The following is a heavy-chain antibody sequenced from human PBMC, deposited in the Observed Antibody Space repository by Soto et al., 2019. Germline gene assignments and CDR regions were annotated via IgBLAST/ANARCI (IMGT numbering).Heavy chain of an antibody. J-gene: IGHJ4*02. Sequence: RASVKVSCKASGYTFSGYNMHWVRQAPGQGLEWMGWINPNSGGTNFARKFQGRVTMTRDTSIGTAYMELTNLTSDDTAVYFCARDRLWYAQKPIDFWGQGTLVTVSS. D-gene: IGHD2-15*01. CDR1: GYTFSGYN. CDR2: INPNSGGT. CDR3: ARDRLWYAQKPIDF. V-gene: IGHV1-2*02.